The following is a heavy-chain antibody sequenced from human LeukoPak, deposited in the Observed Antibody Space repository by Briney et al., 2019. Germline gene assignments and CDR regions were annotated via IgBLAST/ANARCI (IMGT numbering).Heavy chain of an antibody. CDR1: GGSFSGYY. V-gene: IGHV4-34*01. CDR2: INHSGST. J-gene: IGHJ4*02. D-gene: IGHD2-2*01. Sequence: PSETLSLTCAVYGGSFSGYYWSWIRQPRWNGVELIGEINHSGSTNYNPSLKSRVTISVDTSKNQFSLKLSSVTAADTAVYYCARGYCSSTSCYGSDYWGQGTLVTVSS. CDR3: ARGYCSSTSCYGSDY.